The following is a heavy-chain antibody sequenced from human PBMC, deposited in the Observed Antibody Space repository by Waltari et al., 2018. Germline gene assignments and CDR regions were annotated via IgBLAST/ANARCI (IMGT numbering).Heavy chain of an antibody. CDR2: MKSSVSAI. CDR1: GFSFSDY. D-gene: IGHD3-3*01. J-gene: IGHJ4*02. V-gene: IGHV3-11*01. Sequence: VQLVESGGGVVKPGGSLRLSCAACGFSFSDYMNCPLPAPGKGLRCVSYMKSSVSAIHDADYVKVGFTSPLDNAKNSVYLQMNRLSADDTAVYYCARAREHSSDFWNGYSYYCDQGGQGTLVTVSS. CDR3: ARAREHSSDFWNGYSYYCDQ.